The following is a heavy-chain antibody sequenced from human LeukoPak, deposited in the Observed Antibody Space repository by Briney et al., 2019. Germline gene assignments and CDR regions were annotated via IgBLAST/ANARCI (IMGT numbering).Heavy chain of an antibody. Sequence: GGSLRLSCAASGFTFSTYWMTWIRQAPGKGLEWVSYISSSGSTIYYADSVKGRFTISRDNAKNSLYLQMNSLRAEDTAVYYCARDSESSSWFPNYYYYGMDVWGQGTTVTVSS. CDR1: GFTFSTYW. V-gene: IGHV3-11*01. CDR2: ISSSGSTI. CDR3: ARDSESSSWFPNYYYYGMDV. J-gene: IGHJ6*02. D-gene: IGHD6-13*01.